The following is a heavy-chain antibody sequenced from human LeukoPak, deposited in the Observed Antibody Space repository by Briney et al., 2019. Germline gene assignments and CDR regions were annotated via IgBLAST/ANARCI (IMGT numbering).Heavy chain of an antibody. V-gene: IGHV1-2*02. CDR1: GYTFTGYY. J-gene: IGHJ5*02. D-gene: IGHD6-6*01. Sequence: ASVKVSCKASGYTFTGYYMHWVRQAPGQGLEWMGWINPNSGGTNYAQKFQGRVTMTRDTSISTAYMELSRLRSDDTAVYYCARAVGGAYSSSSGGWFDPWGQGTLVTVSS. CDR3: ARAVGGAYSSSSGGWFDP. CDR2: INPNSGGT.